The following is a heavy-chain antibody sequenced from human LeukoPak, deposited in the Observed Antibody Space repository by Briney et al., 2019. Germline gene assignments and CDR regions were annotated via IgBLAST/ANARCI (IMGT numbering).Heavy chain of an antibody. Sequence: GGSLRLSCAASGFTFSSYAMSWVRQAPGKGLDWVASISYSSGHRYYADSVKGRFTVSRDNAQNSLYLQMNSLRVEDTAVYYCARVEEGYCSGGSCYAGHHWGQGTLVTVSS. CDR1: GFTFSSYA. J-gene: IGHJ4*02. V-gene: IGHV3-21*01. CDR3: ARVEEGYCSGGSCYAGHH. D-gene: IGHD2-15*01. CDR2: ISYSSGHR.